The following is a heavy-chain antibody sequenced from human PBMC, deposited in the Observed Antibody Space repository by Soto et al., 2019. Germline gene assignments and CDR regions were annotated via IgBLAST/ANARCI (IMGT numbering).Heavy chain of an antibody. D-gene: IGHD3-3*01. CDR2: IKSKTDGGTT. V-gene: IGHV3-15*01. CDR1: GFTFSNAW. CDR3: TTFYYDFWSGYRPFDY. J-gene: IGHJ4*02. Sequence: GGSLRLSCAASGFTFSNAWMSWVRQAPGKGLEWVGRIKSKTDGGTTDYAAPVKGRFTISRDDSKNTLYLQMNSLKTEDTAVYYCTTFYYDFWSGYRPFDYWGQGTLVTVSS.